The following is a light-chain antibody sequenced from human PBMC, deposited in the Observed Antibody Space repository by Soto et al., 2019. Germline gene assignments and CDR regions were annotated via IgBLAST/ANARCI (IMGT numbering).Light chain of an antibody. J-gene: IGKJ2*01. CDR3: QQYGSSPMYT. CDR2: GAS. CDR1: QSVSSSY. Sequence: EIVLTQSPGTLSLSPGERATLSCRASQSVSSSYLAWYQQKPGQAPRLLIYGASSRATGIPDRFSGSGSGTDFILTISSLEPEDFAVYYCQQYGSSPMYTFGKGTKLEIK. V-gene: IGKV3-20*01.